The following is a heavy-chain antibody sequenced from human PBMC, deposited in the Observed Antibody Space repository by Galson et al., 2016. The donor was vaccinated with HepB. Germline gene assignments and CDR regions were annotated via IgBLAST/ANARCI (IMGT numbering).Heavy chain of an antibody. CDR3: ARGLKWGNWFDP. J-gene: IGHJ5*02. Sequence: TLSLTCTVSGGSISSGSFYWSWIRQPAGKGLEWIGRFFISGGTNYNPSLKSRATISADTSKNQFSLELSSVTAADTAVYYCARGLKWGNWFDPWGQGTLVTVSS. D-gene: IGHD1-26*01. V-gene: IGHV4-61*02. CDR2: FFISGGT. CDR1: GGSISSGSFY.